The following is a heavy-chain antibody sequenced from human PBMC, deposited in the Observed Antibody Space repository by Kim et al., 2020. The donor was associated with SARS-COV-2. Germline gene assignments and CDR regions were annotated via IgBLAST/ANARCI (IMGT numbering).Heavy chain of an antibody. J-gene: IGHJ6*02. Sequence: ASVNVSCKASGYTFTSYGISWVRQAPGQGLEWMGWISAYNGNTNYAQKLQGRVTMTTDTSTSTAYMELRSLRSDDTAVYYCAREFSSSWVGIRYYYGMDVWGQGTTVTVSS. CDR3: AREFSSSWVGIRYYYGMDV. CDR2: ISAYNGNT. V-gene: IGHV1-18*01. CDR1: GYTFTSYG. D-gene: IGHD6-13*01.